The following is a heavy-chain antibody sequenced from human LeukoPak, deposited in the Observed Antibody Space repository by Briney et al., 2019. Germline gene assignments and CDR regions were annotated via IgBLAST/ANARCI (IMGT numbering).Heavy chain of an antibody. D-gene: IGHD6-19*01. V-gene: IGHV1-69*02. J-gene: IGHJ4*02. CDR3: ARGRYSSGWYYFDY. CDR1: GGTFSSYT. CDR2: IIPILGIA. Sequence: SVKVSCKASGGTFSSYTISWVRQAPGQGLEWMGRIIPILGIANYAQKFQGRVAITADKSTSTAYMELSSLRSEDTAVYYCARGRYSSGWYYFDYWGQGTLVTVSS.